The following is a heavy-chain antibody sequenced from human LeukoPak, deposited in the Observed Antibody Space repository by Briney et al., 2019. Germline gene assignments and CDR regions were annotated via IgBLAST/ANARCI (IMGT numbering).Heavy chain of an antibody. CDR2: ISGSGGST. CDR1: GFTFSNYA. CDR3: TKGTIWLPLDY. J-gene: IGHJ4*02. Sequence: GGSLRLSCAASGFTFSNYAMSWARQAPGKGLEWVSAISGSGGSTYYADSVKGRFTISRDNSKNMLYLQMNGLRAEDTAVYYCTKGTIWLPLDYWGQGTLVTVSS. V-gene: IGHV3-23*01. D-gene: IGHD5-18*01.